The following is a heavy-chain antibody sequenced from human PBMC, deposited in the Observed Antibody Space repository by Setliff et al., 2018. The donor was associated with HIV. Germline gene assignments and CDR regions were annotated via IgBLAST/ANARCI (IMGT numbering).Heavy chain of an antibody. V-gene: IGHV1-3*01. Sequence: ASVKVSCKASGYTFTNYAIHWVRQAPGQRLEWMGWINPGNGNTKYSQKFQGRVTITRDTSATTAYMELSSLRSEDTAIFYCAREPIGELLWLHWGQGTLVTVSS. J-gene: IGHJ4*02. CDR3: AREPIGELLWLH. CDR2: INPGNGNT. D-gene: IGHD3-10*01. CDR1: GYTFTNYA.